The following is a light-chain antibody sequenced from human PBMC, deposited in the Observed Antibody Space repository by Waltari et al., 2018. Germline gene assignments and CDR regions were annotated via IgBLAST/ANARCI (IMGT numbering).Light chain of an antibody. V-gene: IGLV3-25*03. CDR2: KDS. CDR3: QSADSSGTYV. CDR1: ALPKQY. J-gene: IGLJ1*01. Sequence: SYELTQPPSVSVSPGQTARITCSGDALPKQYVYWYQQKPGQAPVLVIYKDSERPSGIPERFSGSSSGTTVTLTISGVQAEDEADYYCQSADSSGTYVFGTGTKVTVL.